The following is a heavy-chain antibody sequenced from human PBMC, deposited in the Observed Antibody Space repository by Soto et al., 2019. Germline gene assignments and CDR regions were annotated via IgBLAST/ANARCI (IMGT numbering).Heavy chain of an antibody. CDR3: AREAESGYLDY. CDR1: SGSISSYY. CDR2: IYYSGST. J-gene: IGHJ4*02. D-gene: IGHD3-3*01. V-gene: IGHV4-59*01. Sequence: PSETMSLTGTVSSGSISSYYWSWIRQPPGKGLEWIGYIYYSGSTNYNPSLKSRVTISVDTSKNQFSLKLSSVTAADTAVYYCAREAESGYLDYWGQGTLVTVSS.